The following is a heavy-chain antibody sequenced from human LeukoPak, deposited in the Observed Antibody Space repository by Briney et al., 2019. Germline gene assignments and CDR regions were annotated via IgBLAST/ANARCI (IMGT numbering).Heavy chain of an antibody. Sequence: PGGSLRLSCAASGFTFNNAWMSWVRQAPGKGLEWVSYITGGSTTIYYADSVKGRFTISRDNAKNSLYLQMNSLRAEDTAVYYCARDYSTVTTFFDYWGQGTLVTVSS. D-gene: IGHD4-17*01. CDR1: GFTFNNAW. CDR2: ITGGSTTI. J-gene: IGHJ4*02. V-gene: IGHV3-48*01. CDR3: ARDYSTVTTFFDY.